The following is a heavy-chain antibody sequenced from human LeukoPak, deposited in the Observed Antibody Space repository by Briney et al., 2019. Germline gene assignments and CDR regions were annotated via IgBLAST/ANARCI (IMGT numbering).Heavy chain of an antibody. CDR3: ARWQQLVPLDY. CDR1: GGTFSSYA. V-gene: IGHV1-69*05. CDR2: IIPIFGTA. D-gene: IGHD6-13*01. J-gene: IGHJ4*02. Sequence: ASVKVSCKASGGTFSSYAISWVRQAPGQGLEWMGGIIPIFGTANYAQKFQGRVTMTRDTSTSTVYMELSSLRSEDTAVYYCARWQQLVPLDYWGQGTLVTVSS.